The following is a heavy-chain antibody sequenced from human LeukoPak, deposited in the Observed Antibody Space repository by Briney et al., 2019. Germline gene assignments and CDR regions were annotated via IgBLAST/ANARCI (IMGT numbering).Heavy chain of an antibody. D-gene: IGHD3-16*02. CDR2: ISPYTGDT. CDR3: ARDQYDSVWGSYRPYFDY. J-gene: IGHJ4*02. Sequence: ASVKVSCKASGYTFSSYGISWVRQAPGQGLEWMGSISPYTGDTKYAERLQDRVIMTTDTSTRTAYMELRSLTSDDTAVFYCARDQYDSVWGSYRPYFDYWGQGTLVTVSS. CDR1: GYTFSSYG. V-gene: IGHV1-18*04.